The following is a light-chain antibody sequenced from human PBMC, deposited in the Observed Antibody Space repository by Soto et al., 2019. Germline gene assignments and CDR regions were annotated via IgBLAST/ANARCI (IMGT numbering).Light chain of an antibody. CDR3: CSYTSSSTVV. CDR1: SSDVGAYNY. J-gene: IGLJ3*02. V-gene: IGLV2-14*01. Sequence: QSVLTQPASVSGSPGQSITISCSGSSSDVGAYNYVSWYQQRPGKAPRLMIYEVSNRASGVSNRFSGSKSDNTASLTISGLQAEDEADYYCCSYTSSSTVVFGGGTKLTVL. CDR2: EVS.